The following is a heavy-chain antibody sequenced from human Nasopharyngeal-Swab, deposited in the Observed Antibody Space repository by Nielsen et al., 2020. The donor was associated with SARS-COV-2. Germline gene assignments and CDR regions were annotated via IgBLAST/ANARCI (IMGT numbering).Heavy chain of an antibody. V-gene: IGHV3-48*04. CDR3: ARAGLRCPQYCYYGMDV. CDR2: ISSSSSTI. Sequence: GESLKISCAASGFTFSSYSMNWVRQAPGKGLEWVSYISSSSSTIYYADSVKGRFTISRDNAKNSLYLRMNSLRAEDTAVYYCARAGLRCPQYCYYGMDVWGQGTTVTVSS. J-gene: IGHJ6*02. D-gene: IGHD4-17*01. CDR1: GFTFSSYS.